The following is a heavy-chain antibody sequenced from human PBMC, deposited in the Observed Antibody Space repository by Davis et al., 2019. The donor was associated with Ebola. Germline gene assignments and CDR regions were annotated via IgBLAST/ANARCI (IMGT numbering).Heavy chain of an antibody. V-gene: IGHV4-59*08. CDR2: IYYSGST. J-gene: IGHJ5*02. D-gene: IGHD1/OR15-1a*01. Sequence: MPSETLSLTFPLSGGSIIGYYWNWIRQPPGKGLEWIGNIYYSGSTHYNPSLKSRVTISVDTSKNQFSLMLSSVTAADTAIYYCARQSRNSFDPWGQGTLVTVSS. CDR3: ARQSRNSFDP. CDR1: GGSIIGYY.